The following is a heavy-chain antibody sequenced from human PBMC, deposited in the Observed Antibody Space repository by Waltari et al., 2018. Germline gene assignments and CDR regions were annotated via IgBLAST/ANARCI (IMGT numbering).Heavy chain of an antibody. D-gene: IGHD7-27*01. J-gene: IGHJ4*02. V-gene: IGHV1-2*02. CDR3: ARDRWGESHGYGY. CDR1: GYTFTVYY. CDR2: INPNNGAT. Sequence: QVQLVQSGVEVKKPGASVRVSCKASGYTFTVYYLHWIRQAPGQGPEWMGWINPNNGATTYAQKLQGRVTMTRDTSINTAYLEVTSDDTAVYFCARDRWGESHGYGYWGRGTLVTVSS.